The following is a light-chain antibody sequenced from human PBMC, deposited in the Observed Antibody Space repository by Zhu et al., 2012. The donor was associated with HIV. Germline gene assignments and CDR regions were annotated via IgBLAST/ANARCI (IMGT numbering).Light chain of an antibody. J-gene: IGKJ1*01. CDR2: GAS. CDR1: ENIENNY. V-gene: IGKV3-20*01. CDR3: QQYGESPRT. Sequence: PGQRAVLSCRATENIENNYLAWYQQKPGQAPRLLIHGASRRANGIPDRFSGGGSGTHFVFSISSLQPEDVGVYFCQQYGESPRTFGQGTKVEI.